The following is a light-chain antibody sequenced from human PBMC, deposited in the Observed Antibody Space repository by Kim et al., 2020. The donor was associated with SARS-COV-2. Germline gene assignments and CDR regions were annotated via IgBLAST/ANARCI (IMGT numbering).Light chain of an antibody. J-gene: IGKJ1*01. CDR2: GAS. CDR3: QKYNGAPWT. Sequence: ASVGDRVTITCRASQGINNDLAWYQQKPGKVPNLLIYGASALQSGVPSRFSGRGSGTDFTLTISSLQPEDVAIDYCQKYNGAPWTFGQGTKVDIK. V-gene: IGKV1-27*01. CDR1: QGINND.